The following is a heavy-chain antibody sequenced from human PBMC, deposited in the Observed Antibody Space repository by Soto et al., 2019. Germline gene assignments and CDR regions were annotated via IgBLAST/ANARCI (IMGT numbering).Heavy chain of an antibody. D-gene: IGHD3-3*01. CDR3: ARDHYDFWSGYTYYYYGMDV. CDR2: IYYSGST. Sequence: SETLSLTCPVSGGSISSYYWSWIRQPPGKGLEWIGYIYYSGSTNYNPSLKSRVTISVDTSKNQFSLKLSAVTAADTAVYYCARDHYDFWSGYTYYYYGMDVWGQGTTVTVSS. V-gene: IGHV4-59*01. CDR1: GGSISSYY. J-gene: IGHJ6*02.